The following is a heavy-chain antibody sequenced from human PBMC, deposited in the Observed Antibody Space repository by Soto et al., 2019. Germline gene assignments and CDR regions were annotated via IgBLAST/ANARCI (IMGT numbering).Heavy chain of an antibody. CDR1: GGSISSGDYY. CDR2: IYYSGST. J-gene: IGHJ4*02. D-gene: IGHD2-15*01. CDR3: ARYCSGGSCQGGGFDY. V-gene: IGHV4-30-4*01. Sequence: PSETLSLTCTVSGGSISSGDYYWSWIRQPPGKGLEWIGYIYYSGSTYYNPSLKSRVTISVDASKNQFSLKLSSVTAADTAVYYCARYCSGGSCQGGGFDYWGQGTLVTAPQ.